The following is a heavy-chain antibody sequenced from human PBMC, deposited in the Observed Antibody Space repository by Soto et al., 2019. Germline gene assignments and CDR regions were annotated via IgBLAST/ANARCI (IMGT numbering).Heavy chain of an antibody. CDR1: GDTFTDSS. CDR2: INLNSGDT. CDR3: ARDLGGYDLYGPDT. V-gene: IGHV1-2*02. Sequence: ASVKVSCKTSGDTFTDSSMHWVRQAPGQGLEWMGWINLNSGDTNYAEKFRGRVTMTRDTSIITAYMELTRLKSNDTAVYYCARDLGGYDLYGPDTWGQGTLVTVSS. J-gene: IGHJ5*02. D-gene: IGHD5-12*01.